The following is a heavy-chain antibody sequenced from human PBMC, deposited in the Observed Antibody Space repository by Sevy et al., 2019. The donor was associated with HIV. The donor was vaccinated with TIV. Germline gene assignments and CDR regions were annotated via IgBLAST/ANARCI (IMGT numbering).Heavy chain of an antibody. J-gene: IGHJ6*02. D-gene: IGHD3-3*01. CDR1: EFTFGDYA. CDR3: TRDFHIAILGVAKRPRDYYGMDV. Sequence: GGSLRLSCTASEFTFGDYAMSWFRQAPGKGLEWVGFIRSKVYGGTTDYAAPVQGRLNISKEDSKTIAYLQMNCLKTEDTAMYSCTRDFHIAILGVAKRPRDYYGMDVWGQGTPVTVSS. V-gene: IGHV3-49*03. CDR2: IRSKVYGGTT.